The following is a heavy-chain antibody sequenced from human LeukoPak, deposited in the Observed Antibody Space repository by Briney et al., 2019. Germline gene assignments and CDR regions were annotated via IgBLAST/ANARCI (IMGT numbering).Heavy chain of an antibody. CDR2: IIPIFGTA. J-gene: IGHJ4*02. D-gene: IGHD2-2*01. CDR3: ASNDIVVVPAAPAKPFDY. Sequence: GSSVKVSCKASGGTISSYAISWVRQAPGQGLEWMGGIIPIFGTANYAQKFQGRVTITADESTSTAYMELSSLRSEDTAVYYCASNDIVVVPAAPAKPFDYWGQGTLVTVSS. CDR1: GGTISSYA. V-gene: IGHV1-69*01.